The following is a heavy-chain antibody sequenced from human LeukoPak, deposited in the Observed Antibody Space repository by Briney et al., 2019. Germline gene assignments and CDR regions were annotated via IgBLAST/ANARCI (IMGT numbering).Heavy chain of an antibody. D-gene: IGHD6-19*01. CDR2: IIPILGIA. CDR3: ARDPGGAWYSSGWYPRDDAFDI. J-gene: IGHJ3*02. CDR1: GYTFTSYA. V-gene: IGHV1-69*04. Sequence: SVKVSCKASGYTFTSYAMHWVRQAPGQGLEWMGRIIPILGIANYAQKFQGRVTITADKSTSTAYMELSSLRSEDTAVYYCARDPGGAWYSSGWYPRDDAFDIWGQGTMVTVSS.